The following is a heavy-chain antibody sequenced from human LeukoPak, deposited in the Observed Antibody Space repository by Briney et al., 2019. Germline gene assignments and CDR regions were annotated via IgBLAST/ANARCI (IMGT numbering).Heavy chain of an antibody. V-gene: IGHV1-8*03. CDR1: GYTFTSYD. D-gene: IGHD6-6*01. J-gene: IGHJ3*02. Sequence: ASVKVSCKASGYTFTSYDINWVRQATGQGLEWMGWVNPDSGNTGYAQKFQGRVTITRDTSINTAYMELSSLRSEDTAVYYCTRSSSWSAARRDAFDIWGQGTMVTVS. CDR2: VNPDSGNT. CDR3: TRSSSWSAARRDAFDI.